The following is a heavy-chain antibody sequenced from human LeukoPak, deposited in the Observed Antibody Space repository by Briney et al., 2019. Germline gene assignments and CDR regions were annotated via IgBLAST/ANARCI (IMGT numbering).Heavy chain of an antibody. Sequence: SETLSLTCTVSGGSISSYYWSWVRQPPGKGLEWIGYIYYSGSTNYNPSLKSRVTISVDTSKNQFSLKLSSVTAADTAVYYCARERIAVAGTLKRVPKYYFDYWGQGTLVTVSS. V-gene: IGHV4-59*12. CDR1: GGSISSYY. CDR2: IYYSGST. J-gene: IGHJ4*02. CDR3: ARERIAVAGTLKRVPKYYFDY. D-gene: IGHD6-19*01.